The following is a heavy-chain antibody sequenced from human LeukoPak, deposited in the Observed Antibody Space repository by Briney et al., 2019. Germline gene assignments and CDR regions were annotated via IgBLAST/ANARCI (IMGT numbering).Heavy chain of an antibody. CDR1: GGTFSSYA. CDR3: ARGGRYFDWPYFDY. V-gene: IGHV1-69*05. J-gene: IGHJ4*02. Sequence: ASVKVSCKASGGTFSSYAISWVRQAPGQGFEWMGRIIPIFGTANYAQKFQGRVTITTDESTSTAYMELSSLRSEDTAVYYCARGGRYFDWPYFDYWGQGTLVTVPS. CDR2: IIPIFGTA. D-gene: IGHD3-9*01.